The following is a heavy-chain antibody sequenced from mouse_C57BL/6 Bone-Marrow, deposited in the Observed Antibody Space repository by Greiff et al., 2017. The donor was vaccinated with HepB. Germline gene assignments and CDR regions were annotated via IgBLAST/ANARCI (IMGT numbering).Heavy chain of an antibody. CDR1: GYSITSGYY. J-gene: IGHJ2*01. Sequence: EVKLLESGPGLVKPSQSLSLTCSVTGYSITSGYYWNWIRQFPGNKLEWMGYISYDGSNNYNPSLKNRISITRDTSKNQFFLKLNSVTTEDTATYYCARDDGYPFDYWGQVTTLTVSS. CDR2: ISYDGSN. CDR3: ARDDGYPFDY. D-gene: IGHD2-3*01. V-gene: IGHV3-6*01.